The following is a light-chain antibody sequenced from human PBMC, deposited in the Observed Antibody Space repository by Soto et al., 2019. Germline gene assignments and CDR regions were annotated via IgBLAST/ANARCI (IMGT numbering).Light chain of an antibody. CDR2: KAS. J-gene: IGKJ3*01. CDR3: QPYNTFLLT. CDR1: QIISNW. V-gene: IGKV1-5*03. Sequence: QSPSTLSASVGDSVTISCRASQIISNWLAWYQQKPGKAPKLLIYKASTLESGVPSRFSGSGSGTDFTLTISSLQPDDFATYYCQPYNTFLLTFGPGTKVDIK.